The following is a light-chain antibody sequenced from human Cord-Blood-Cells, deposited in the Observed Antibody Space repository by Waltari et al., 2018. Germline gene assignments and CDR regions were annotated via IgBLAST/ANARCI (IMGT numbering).Light chain of an antibody. CDR3: CSYAGSSTYV. V-gene: IGLV2-23*01. CDR1: SSDVGSYNL. CDR2: EGS. J-gene: IGLJ1*01. Sequence: QSALTQPASASGSPGQSITISCTGTSSDVGSYNLVSWYQQHPGKAPKLMLYEGSKRPSGVSNRFSGSKSGNTASLTISGLQAEDEADYYCCSYAGSSTYVFGTGTKVTVL.